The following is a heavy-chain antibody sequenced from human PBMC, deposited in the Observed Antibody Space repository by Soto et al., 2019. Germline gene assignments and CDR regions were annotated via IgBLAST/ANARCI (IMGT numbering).Heavy chain of an antibody. D-gene: IGHD1-26*01. Sequence: EVQLVESGGGLVQPGGSLRLSCAASGFTFNWYWMHWVRQVPGKGLVWVSHISGDERTTTYADSVKGRFTISRDNXKXXLFLQMNSLRAEDTAVYYCARSYCPTTNCYGWFDPWGQGPLVTVSS. J-gene: IGHJ5*02. CDR3: ARSYCPTTNCYGWFDP. CDR2: ISGDERTT. CDR1: GFTFNWYW. V-gene: IGHV3-74*03.